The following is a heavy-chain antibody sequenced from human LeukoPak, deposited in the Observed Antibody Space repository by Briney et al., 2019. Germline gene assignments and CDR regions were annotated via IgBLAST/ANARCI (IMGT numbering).Heavy chain of an antibody. Sequence: SGPTLVNPTQTLTLTCTFSGFSLSTSGMCVSWIRQPPGKALEWLALIDWDDDKYYSTSLKTRLTISKDTSKNQVVLTMTNMDPVDTATYYCAQGDRYNSDGGHWGQGTLVTVSS. D-gene: IGHD5-24*01. CDR3: AQGDRYNSDGGH. J-gene: IGHJ4*02. CDR1: GFSLSTSGMC. V-gene: IGHV2-70*01. CDR2: IDWDDDK.